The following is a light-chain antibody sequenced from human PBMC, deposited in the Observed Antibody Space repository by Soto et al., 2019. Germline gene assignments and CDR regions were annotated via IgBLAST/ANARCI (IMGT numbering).Light chain of an antibody. CDR2: AAS. CDR1: QSIRNY. V-gene: IGKV1-39*01. CDR3: QQSYSTPYT. Sequence: DLQMTQSPSSLSASVGDRVTITCRASQSIRNYLNWNQEKPGKAPKLLIYAASSLQSGVPSRFSVSGSGTDFTLTISRLQPEDFATYYCQQSYSTPYTFGQGTKLEIK. J-gene: IGKJ2*01.